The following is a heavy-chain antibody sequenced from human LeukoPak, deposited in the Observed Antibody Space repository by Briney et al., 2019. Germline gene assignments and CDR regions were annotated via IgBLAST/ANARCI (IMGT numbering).Heavy chain of an antibody. V-gene: IGHV4-59*12. D-gene: IGHD3-10*01. CDR1: GGSISRYY. CDR3: ARDPGTLLRGSRRGYDGNYYYMDV. J-gene: IGHJ6*03. CDR2: ISYTGST. Sequence: SETLSLTCTVSGGSISRYYWSWIRQPPGKGLEWIGYISYTGSTTYNSSLKSRVTISLDTSQNQFSLKLSSVTAADTAVYYCARDPGTLLRGSRRGYDGNYYYMDVWGKGTTVTVSS.